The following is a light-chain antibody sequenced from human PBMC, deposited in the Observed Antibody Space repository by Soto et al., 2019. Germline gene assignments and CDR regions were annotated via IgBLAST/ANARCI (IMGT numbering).Light chain of an antibody. CDR1: QNILYSSNNKNY. CDR3: QQFYRTPLT. CDR2: WAS. Sequence: DIVMTQSPDSLAVSLGDRATINCKSSQNILYSSNNKNYLAWYQHKPGQPPKRLFYWASTRESGVPDRFSGSGSGTDFTLTISSRQAEDVAVYYCQQFYRTPLTFGGGTKVEI. J-gene: IGKJ4*01. V-gene: IGKV4-1*01.